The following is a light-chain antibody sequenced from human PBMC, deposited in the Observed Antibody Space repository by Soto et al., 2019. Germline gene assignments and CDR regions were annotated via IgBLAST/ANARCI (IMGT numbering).Light chain of an antibody. J-gene: IGKJ5*01. CDR3: LQHNSYPIT. CDR2: GAS. Sequence: EIVLTQSPGTLSLSPGERATLSCRASHSVSSSYLAWYQQKPGQAPRLLIYGASSRATGIPDRFSGSGSGTNFTLTISRLEPEDFGTYYCLQHNSYPITFGQGTRLEIK. CDR1: HSVSSSY. V-gene: IGKV3-20*01.